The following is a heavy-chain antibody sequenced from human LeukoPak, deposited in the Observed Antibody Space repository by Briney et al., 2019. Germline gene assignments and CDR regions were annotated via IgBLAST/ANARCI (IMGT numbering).Heavy chain of an antibody. CDR2: IYHSGGT. J-gene: IGHJ4*02. V-gene: IGHV4-30-2*01. Sequence: PSQTLSLTCTVSGDSISSGIYYWSWIRQPPGKGLEWIGYIYHSGGTYYHPSLKSRVTISVDRAKNQFSLKLTSMTAADTAVYYCASVITGSVDYWGQGILVTVSP. CDR1: GDSISSGIYY. CDR3: ASVITGSVDY. D-gene: IGHD3-22*01.